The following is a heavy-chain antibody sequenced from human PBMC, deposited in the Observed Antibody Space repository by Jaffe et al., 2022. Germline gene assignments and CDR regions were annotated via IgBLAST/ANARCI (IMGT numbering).Heavy chain of an antibody. J-gene: IGHJ6*03. CDR1: GGSISSYY. CDR2: IYYSGST. V-gene: IGHV4-59*01. D-gene: IGHD5-18*01. Sequence: QVQLQESGPGLVKPSETLSLTCTVSGGSISSYYWSWIRQPPGKGLEWIGYIYYSGSTNYNPSLKSRVTISVDTSKNQFSLKLSSVTAADTAVYYCARVGWGTAMATSYYYYYMDVWGKGTTVTVSS. CDR3: ARVGWGTAMATSYYYYYMDV.